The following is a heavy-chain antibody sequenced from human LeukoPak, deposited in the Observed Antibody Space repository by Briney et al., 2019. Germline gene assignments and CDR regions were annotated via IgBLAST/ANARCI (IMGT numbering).Heavy chain of an antibody. Sequence: SETLSLTCAVSGGSISSYYWSWIRQPAGKGLEWIGRIYTSGSTNYNPSLKSRVTMSVDTSKNQFSLKLSSVTAADTAVYYCARAGYSSGWYYFDYWGQGTLVTVSS. J-gene: IGHJ4*02. V-gene: IGHV4-59*10. CDR1: GGSISSYY. D-gene: IGHD6-19*01. CDR2: IYTSGST. CDR3: ARAGYSSGWYYFDY.